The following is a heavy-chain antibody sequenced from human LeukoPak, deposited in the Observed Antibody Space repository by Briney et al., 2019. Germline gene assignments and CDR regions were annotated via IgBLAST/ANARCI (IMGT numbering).Heavy chain of an antibody. D-gene: IGHD3-10*01. V-gene: IGHV4-59*12. Sequence: SETLSLTCTVSGGSISSYYWSWIRQPPGKGLEWIGYIYYSGSTNYNPSLKSRVTISVDTSKNQFSLKLSSVTAADTAVYYCARAPPHYGSGSYYKYWGQGTLVTVSS. CDR2: IYYSGST. J-gene: IGHJ4*02. CDR1: GGSISSYY. CDR3: ARAPPHYGSGSYYKY.